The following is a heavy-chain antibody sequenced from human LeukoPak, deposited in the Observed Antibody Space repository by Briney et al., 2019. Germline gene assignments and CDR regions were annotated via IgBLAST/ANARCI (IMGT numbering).Heavy chain of an antibody. Sequence: SETLSLTCTVSGGSISSYYWSWIRQPPGKGLEWIGYIYYSGSTNYNPSLKSRVTISVDTSKNQFSLKLSSVTAADTAVYHCARAIYREDAFDIWGQGTMVTVSS. CDR3: ARAIYREDAFDI. J-gene: IGHJ3*02. D-gene: IGHD2-2*02. CDR1: GGSISSYY. CDR2: IYYSGST. V-gene: IGHV4-59*01.